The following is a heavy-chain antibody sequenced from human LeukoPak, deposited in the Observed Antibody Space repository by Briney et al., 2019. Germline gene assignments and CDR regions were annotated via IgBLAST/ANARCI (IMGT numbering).Heavy chain of an antibody. CDR1: GGSISSGSYY. J-gene: IGHJ4*02. Sequence: SQTLSLTCTVSGGSISSGSYYWSWIRQPAGKGLEWIGSIYYSGSTYYNPSLKSRVTISVDTSKNQFSLKLSSVTAADTAVYYCARVSPSGGYSYGYWGQGTLVTVSS. V-gene: IGHV4-61*02. CDR3: ARVSPSGGYSYGY. D-gene: IGHD5-18*01. CDR2: IYYSGST.